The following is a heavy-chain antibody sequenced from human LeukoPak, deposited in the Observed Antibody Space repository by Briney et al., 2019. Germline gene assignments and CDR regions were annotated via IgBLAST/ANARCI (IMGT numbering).Heavy chain of an antibody. CDR2: ISAYNGNT. CDR1: GYTFTSYG. D-gene: IGHD2-2*01. J-gene: IGHJ5*02. Sequence: GASVKVSCKASGYTFTSYGISWVRRAPGQGLEWMGWISAYNGNTNYAQKLQGRVTMTTDTSTSTAYMELRSLRSDDTAVYYCASHCSSTSCYGGTWFDPWGQGTLVTVSS. V-gene: IGHV1-18*01. CDR3: ASHCSSTSCYGGTWFDP.